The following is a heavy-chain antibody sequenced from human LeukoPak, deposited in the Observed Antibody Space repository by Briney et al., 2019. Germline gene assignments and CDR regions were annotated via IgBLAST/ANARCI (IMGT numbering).Heavy chain of an antibody. J-gene: IGHJ4*02. D-gene: IGHD2-21*01. V-gene: IGHV1-18*01. CDR2: ISAYNGNT. CDR3: LYVVAGLFDY. CDR1: GYTFTSYG. Sequence: ASVKVSCKASGYTFTSYGISWVRQAPGQGLEWMGWISAYNGNTNYAQKLQGRVTMTTDTSTSTAYMELRSRRSDDTAVYYCLYVVAGLFDYWGQGTLVTVSS.